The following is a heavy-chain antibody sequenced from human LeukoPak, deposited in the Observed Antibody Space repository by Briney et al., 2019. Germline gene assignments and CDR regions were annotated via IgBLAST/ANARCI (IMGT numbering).Heavy chain of an antibody. D-gene: IGHD3-10*01. V-gene: IGHV3-48*01. CDR3: ARDYGYAFDI. Sequence: GGSLRLSCAASGFTFSSYTMNWVRQAPGKGLEWLSYIGTSYSSMSHADSVKGRFTISRDNAKNSLYLQMNSLKAEDTAVYYCARDYGYAFDIWGQGTMVTVSS. CDR2: IGTSYSSM. J-gene: IGHJ3*02. CDR1: GFTFSSYT.